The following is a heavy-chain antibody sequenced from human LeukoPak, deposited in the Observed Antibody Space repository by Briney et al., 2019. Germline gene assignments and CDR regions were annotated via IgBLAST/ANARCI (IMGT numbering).Heavy chain of an antibody. V-gene: IGHV3-30*18. Sequence: GRSLRLSCAASGFTFSSYGMDWVRQAPGKGLEWVAVISYDGSNKYYADSVKGRFTISRDNSKNTLYLQMNSLRAEDTAVYYCAKEGQHGAPGGYYGMDVWGQGTTVTVSS. CDR1: GFTFSSYG. CDR2: ISYDGSNK. CDR3: AKEGQHGAPGGYYGMDV. D-gene: IGHD6-13*01. J-gene: IGHJ6*02.